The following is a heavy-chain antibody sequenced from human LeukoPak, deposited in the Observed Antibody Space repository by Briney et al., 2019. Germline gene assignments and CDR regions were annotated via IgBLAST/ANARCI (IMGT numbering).Heavy chain of an antibody. CDR3: ARDARDYYGSGRFDY. J-gene: IGHJ4*02. V-gene: IGHV3-66*01. Sequence: GSLILSCAASGFTVSSNYMSWVRQAPGKGLEWVSVIYSGGSTYYADSVKGRFTISRDNSKSTLYLQMNSLRAEDTAVYYCARDARDYYGSGRFDYWGQGTLVTVSS. D-gene: IGHD3-10*01. CDR2: IYSGGST. CDR1: GFTVSSNY.